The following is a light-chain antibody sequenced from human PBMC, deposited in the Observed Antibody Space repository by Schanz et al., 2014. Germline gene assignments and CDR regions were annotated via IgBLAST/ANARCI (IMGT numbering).Light chain of an antibody. CDR3: QQYNNWPPYT. V-gene: IGKV3D-15*01. J-gene: IGKJ2*01. CDR2: DAS. CDR1: QSVSSY. Sequence: EIVMTQSPATLSVSPGERVTLSCRASQSVSSYLAWYQQKPGQTPRLLIYDASNRATGIPARFSGSGSGTDFTLTISSLQSEDFAVYYCQQYNNWPPYTFGQGTKLEIK.